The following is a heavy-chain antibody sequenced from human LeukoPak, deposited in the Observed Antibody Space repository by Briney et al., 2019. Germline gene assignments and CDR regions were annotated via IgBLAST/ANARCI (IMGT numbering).Heavy chain of an antibody. CDR1: GGSFSGYY. CDR3: ARGPIEGATTNWFDP. J-gene: IGHJ5*02. D-gene: IGHD1-26*01. V-gene: IGHV4-34*01. Sequence: SETLSLTCAVYGGSFSGYYWSWIRQPPGKGLEWIGEINHSGSTNYNPSLKSRVTISVDTSKNQFSLKLSSVTAADTAVYYCARGPIEGATTNWFDPWGQGTLVTVSS. CDR2: INHSGST.